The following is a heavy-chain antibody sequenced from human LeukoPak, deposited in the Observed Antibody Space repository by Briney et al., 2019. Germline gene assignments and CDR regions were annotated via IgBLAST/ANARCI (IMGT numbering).Heavy chain of an antibody. V-gene: IGHV4-38-2*02. CDR3: ATQLDYYDSSGYYYHYFDY. CDR2: VYHSGST. D-gene: IGHD3-22*01. Sequence: SETLSLTCTVFGYSISSAYYWGWIRPPPGKGLECIGSVYHSGSTYYNPSLKSRVAISIDTSKNQFSLKLRSVTAADTAVYYCATQLDYYDSSGYYYHYFDYWGQGTLVTVSS. CDR1: GYSISSAYY. J-gene: IGHJ4*02.